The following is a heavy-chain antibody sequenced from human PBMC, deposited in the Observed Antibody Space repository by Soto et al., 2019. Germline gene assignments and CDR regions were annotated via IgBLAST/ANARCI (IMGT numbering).Heavy chain of an antibody. CDR2: IDYTGNT. CDR1: VGSISSSSYY. D-gene: IGHD5-18*01. J-gene: IGHJ4*02. Sequence: PSETLSLTCTVSVGSISSSSYYWGCIRQPPGKGLEWIASIDYTGNTFYNPSLTSRVTISVDTSKNQFSLKVTSVTAADTAVYYCARINKGYGTDSWGQGTLVTVSS. CDR3: ARINKGYGTDS. V-gene: IGHV4-39*01.